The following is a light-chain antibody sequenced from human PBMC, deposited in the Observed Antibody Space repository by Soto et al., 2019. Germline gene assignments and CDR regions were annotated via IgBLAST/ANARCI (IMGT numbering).Light chain of an antibody. CDR1: QSLLHGNGYNY. J-gene: IGKJ3*01. V-gene: IGKV2-28*01. Sequence: DIVLTQSPLSLAVTPGEPASISCRSSQSLLHGNGYNYLDWYLQKPGQSPQLLIYLGSNRASGVPDRFSISGSGTDFTLRISRVEAKDVGVYYCMEALQTSFTFGPGTKVDLK. CDR3: MEALQTSFT. CDR2: LGS.